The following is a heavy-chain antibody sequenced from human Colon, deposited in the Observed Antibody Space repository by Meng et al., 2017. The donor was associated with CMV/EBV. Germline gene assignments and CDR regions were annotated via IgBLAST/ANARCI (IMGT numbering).Heavy chain of an antibody. D-gene: IGHD3-16*01. V-gene: IGHV1-8*01. CDR1: GSTFTNFV. CDR3: ARGGVSYDY. Sequence: KVSCKASGSTFTNFVISWVRQAAGQELEWMGWMNSTSGPPAYVQKFQGRITMTRNTSISPVYMDLNSLRSAATAVYSCARGGVSYDYWGQGTLVTVSS. CDR2: MNSTSGPP. J-gene: IGHJ4*02.